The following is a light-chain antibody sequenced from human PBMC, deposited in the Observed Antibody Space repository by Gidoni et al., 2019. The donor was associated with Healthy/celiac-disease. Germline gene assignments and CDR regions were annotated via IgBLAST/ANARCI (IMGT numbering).Light chain of an antibody. Sequence: QSVLPQPPSASGTPGPRVTISCSGSSSNIGSNPVNWSQQPPGTAPKLLIYSSHQRPSGVPDRFSGSKSGTSASLAISGLQSEDEADYYCAAWDDSLNGVVFGGGTKLTVL. CDR1: SSNIGSNP. CDR2: SSH. CDR3: AAWDDSLNGVV. V-gene: IGLV1-44*01. J-gene: IGLJ3*02.